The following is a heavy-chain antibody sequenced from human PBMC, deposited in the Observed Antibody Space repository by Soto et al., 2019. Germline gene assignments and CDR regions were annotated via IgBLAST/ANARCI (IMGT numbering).Heavy chain of an antibody. CDR3: AKEYYYDSSGFGP. CDR1: GFTLCSHS. J-gene: IGHJ5*02. CDR2: ISGSGGST. D-gene: IGHD3-22*01. V-gene: IGHV3-23*01. Sequence: GALRLSRAAPGFTLCSHSLSWVPPAPGKGLEWVSAISGSGGSTYYADSVKGRFTISRDNCKNTLYLQMNSLRAEDTAVYYCAKEYYYDSSGFGPWGQGTLVTVSS.